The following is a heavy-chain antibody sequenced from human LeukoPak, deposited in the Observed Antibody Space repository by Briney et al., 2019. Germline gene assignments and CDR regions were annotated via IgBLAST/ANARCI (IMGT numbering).Heavy chain of an antibody. D-gene: IGHD2-15*01. V-gene: IGHV1-18*01. CDR1: GYTFTSYG. CDR2: ISAYNGNT. CDR3: AREYCSGGSCWHYYYYGMDV. J-gene: IGHJ6*02. Sequence: ASVKVSCKASGYTFTSYGISWVRQAPGQGLEGRGWISAYNGNTNYAQKLQGRVTMTTDTSTSTAYMELRSLRSDDTAVYYCAREYCSGGSCWHYYYYGMDVRGQGTTVTVSS.